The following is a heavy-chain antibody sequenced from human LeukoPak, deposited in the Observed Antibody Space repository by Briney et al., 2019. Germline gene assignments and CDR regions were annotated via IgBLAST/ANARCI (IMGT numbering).Heavy chain of an antibody. J-gene: IGHJ4*02. CDR1: GGSISSGDYY. V-gene: IGHV4-30-4*01. CDR3: ARTVAGRLDYFDY. D-gene: IGHD6-19*01. CDR2: IYYSGST. Sequence: PSQTLSLTCTVSGGSISSGDYYWSWIRQPPGKGLEWIGYIYYSGSTYYNPSLKSRVTISVDTSKNQLSLKLSSVTAADTAVYYCARTVAGRLDYFDYWGQGTLVTVSS.